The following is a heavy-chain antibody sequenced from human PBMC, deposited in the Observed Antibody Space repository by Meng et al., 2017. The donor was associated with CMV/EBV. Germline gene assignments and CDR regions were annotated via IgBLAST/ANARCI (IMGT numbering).Heavy chain of an antibody. CDR3: ARDLYDSSSYPAYGMDV. CDR1: GGSISSYY. D-gene: IGHD3-22*01. J-gene: IGHJ6*02. CDR2: IYTSGST. Sequence: GSLRLSCTVSGGSISSYYWSWIRQPAGKGLEWIGRIYTSGSTNYNPSLKSRVTMSVDTSKNQFSLKLSSVTAADTAVYYCARDLYDSSSYPAYGMDVWGQGTTVTVSS. V-gene: IGHV4-4*07.